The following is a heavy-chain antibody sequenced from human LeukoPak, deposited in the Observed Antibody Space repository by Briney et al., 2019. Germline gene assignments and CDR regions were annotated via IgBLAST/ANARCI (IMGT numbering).Heavy chain of an antibody. CDR3: AKVFHD. CDR2: IYTSETT. CDR1: RASIIGDY. Sequence: SETLSLTCTVSRASIIGDYSSWVPQPARKRLEWIGLIYTSETTNYKPPLTSRVTLSLCTSKNQFSLKLSSVTAADTAVSFCAKVFHDWGQGTMVTVSS. J-gene: IGHJ3*01. V-gene: IGHV4-4*07.